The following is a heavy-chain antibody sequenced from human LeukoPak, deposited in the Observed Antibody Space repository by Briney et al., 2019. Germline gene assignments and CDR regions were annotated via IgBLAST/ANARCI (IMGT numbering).Heavy chain of an antibody. CDR3: AKWIRGGGNAGLDY. J-gene: IGHJ4*02. V-gene: IGHV3-30*18. CDR2: ISYDGSNK. CDR1: GFTFSSYG. D-gene: IGHD4-23*01. Sequence: GGSLRLSCAASGFTFSSYGMHWVRQAPGKGLEWVAVISYDGSNKYYADSVKGRFTISRDNSKNTLYLQMNSLRAEDTAVYYCAKWIRGGGNAGLDYWGQGTLVTVSS.